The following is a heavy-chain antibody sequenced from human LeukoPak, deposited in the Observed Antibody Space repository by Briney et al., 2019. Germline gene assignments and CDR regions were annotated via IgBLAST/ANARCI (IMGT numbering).Heavy chain of an antibody. CDR3: ARSPDSSGYYAFDI. CDR2: IYHSGST. CDR1: GGSISSGDYS. Sequence: SQTLSLTCAVSGGSISSGDYSWSWVRQPPGKGLEWIGYIYHSGSTYYNPSLKSRVTISVDRSKNQFSLKLSSVTAADTAVYYCARSPDSSGYYAFDIWGQGTMVTVSS. J-gene: IGHJ3*02. V-gene: IGHV4-30-2*01. D-gene: IGHD3-22*01.